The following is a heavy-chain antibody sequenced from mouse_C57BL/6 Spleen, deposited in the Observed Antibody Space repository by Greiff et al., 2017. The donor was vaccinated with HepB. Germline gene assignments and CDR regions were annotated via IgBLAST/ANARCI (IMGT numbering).Heavy chain of an antibody. CDR1: GYTFTSYW. V-gene: IGHV1-50*01. Sequence: QVQLQQSGAELVKPGASVKLSCKASGYTFTSYWMQWVKQRPGQGLEWIGEIDPSDSYTNYNQKFKGKATLTVDTSSSTAYMQLSSLTSEDSAVYYCARKGYYGSSYRYFHVWGTGTTVTVSS. J-gene: IGHJ1*03. CDR3: ARKGYYGSSYRYFHV. D-gene: IGHD1-1*01. CDR2: IDPSDSYT.